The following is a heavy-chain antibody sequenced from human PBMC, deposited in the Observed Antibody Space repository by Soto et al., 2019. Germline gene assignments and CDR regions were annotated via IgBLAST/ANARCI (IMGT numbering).Heavy chain of an antibody. D-gene: IGHD1-26*01. CDR3: ARRWEGKSGTPPGGYYYYYGMDV. CDR1: GGSISSSSYY. J-gene: IGHJ6*02. Sequence: TSETLSLTCTVSGGSISSSSYYWGWIRQPPGKGLAWIGSIYYSGSTYYNPSLKSRVTISVDTSKNQFSLKLSSVTAADTAVYYCARRWEGKSGTPPGGYYYYYGMDVWGQGTTVTVSS. CDR2: IYYSGST. V-gene: IGHV4-39*01.